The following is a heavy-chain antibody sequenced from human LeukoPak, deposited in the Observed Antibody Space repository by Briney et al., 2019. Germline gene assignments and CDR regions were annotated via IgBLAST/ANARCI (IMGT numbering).Heavy chain of an antibody. J-gene: IGHJ5*02. D-gene: IGHD1-1*01. CDR1: GGSISSSSYY. Sequence: SETLSLTCTVSGGSISSSSYYWGWIRQPPGKGLEWIGSIYYSGCTYYNPPLKRRVTIPVDTSNNQLSLKLSAVTSADTTGYYCARHAGYNWNGWSTGWFEPWPEGTLVSVPS. CDR3: ARHAGYNWNGWSTGWFEP. V-gene: IGHV4-39*01. CDR2: IYYSGCT.